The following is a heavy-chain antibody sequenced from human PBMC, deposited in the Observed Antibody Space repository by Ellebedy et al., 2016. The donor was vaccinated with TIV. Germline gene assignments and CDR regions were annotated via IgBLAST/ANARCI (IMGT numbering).Heavy chain of an antibody. CDR3: ARDFRTAAGDV. Sequence: SETLSLXXTVSGYSISSGYYWGWIRQPPGKGLEWIGSIYHSGSTYYNPSLKSRVTISVDTSKNQFSLKLSSVTAADTAVYYCARDFRTAAGDVWGQGTTVTVSS. V-gene: IGHV4-38-2*02. CDR1: GYSISSGYY. D-gene: IGHD6-13*01. J-gene: IGHJ6*02. CDR2: IYHSGST.